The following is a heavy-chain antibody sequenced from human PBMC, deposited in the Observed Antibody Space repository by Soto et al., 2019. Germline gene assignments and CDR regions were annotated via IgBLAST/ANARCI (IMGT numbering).Heavy chain of an antibody. CDR2: ISSSSSYI. Sequence: PGGSLRLSCAASGFTFSSYSMNWVRQAPGKGLEWVSSISSSSSYIYYADSVKGRFTISRDNAKNSLYLQMNSLRAEDTAVYYCASAIFGVVPWFDPWGQGTLVTVSP. J-gene: IGHJ5*02. CDR3: ASAIFGVVPWFDP. V-gene: IGHV3-21*01. CDR1: GFTFSSYS. D-gene: IGHD3-3*01.